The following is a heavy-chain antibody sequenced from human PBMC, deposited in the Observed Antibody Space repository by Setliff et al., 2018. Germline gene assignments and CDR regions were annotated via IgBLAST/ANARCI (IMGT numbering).Heavy chain of an antibody. J-gene: IGHJ3*02. V-gene: IGHV7-4-1*01. Sequence: ASVKVSCKASGYTFTTYAISWMRQAPGQGLEWMGWINTNTGNPNYAQGFTGRFVFSLXXXVSTXXXXXXXXXXXXXXXXXXXXVGGYASXWHGIEAFDIWGQGTKVTVSS. CDR2: INTNTGNP. CDR1: GYTFTTYA. D-gene: IGHD2-2*01. CDR3: XXVGGYASXWHGIEAFDI.